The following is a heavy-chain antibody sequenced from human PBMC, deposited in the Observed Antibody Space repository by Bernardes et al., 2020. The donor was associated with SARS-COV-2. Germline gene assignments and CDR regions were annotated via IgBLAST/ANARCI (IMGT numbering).Heavy chain of an antibody. D-gene: IGHD3-16*02. CDR2: MNPNSGNR. CDR3: ARGTEYRLEDLSTNAFDP. J-gene: IGHJ3*01. V-gene: IGHV1-8*01. CDR1: GYAFTSYD. Sequence: SVKVSCKASGYAFTSYDINWVRQATGQGLEWMGWMNPNSGNRGFAQKFQGRVTMTRDTSISTAYMELSNLRSEDTAVYYCARGTEYRLEDLSTNAFDPWGQGTMVTVSS.